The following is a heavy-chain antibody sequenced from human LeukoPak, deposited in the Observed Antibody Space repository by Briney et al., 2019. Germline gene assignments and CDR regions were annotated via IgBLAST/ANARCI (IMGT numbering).Heavy chain of an antibody. CDR1: GFIFENYY. Sequence: GGSLSLSCAASGFIFENYYMTWIRQAPGKGLQWVSYISKNDNTLYYADSVKGRFTISRDNDKNLLYLQMDSLRAEDTAIYYCARVVAVAVTGIFDIWGQGTMVTVSS. V-gene: IGHV3-11*01. CDR3: ARVVAVAVTGIFDI. CDR2: ISKNDNTL. J-gene: IGHJ3*02. D-gene: IGHD6-19*01.